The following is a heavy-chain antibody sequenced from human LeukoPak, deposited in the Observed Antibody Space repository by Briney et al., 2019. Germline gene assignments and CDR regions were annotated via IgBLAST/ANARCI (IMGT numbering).Heavy chain of an antibody. CDR1: GGSISSYY. CDR3: ARHRSKWLQSSFDY. J-gene: IGHJ4*02. D-gene: IGHD5-24*01. CDR2: IYYSGST. V-gene: IGHV4-59*01. Sequence: NTSETLSLTCTVSGGSISSYYWSWIRQPPGKGLEWIAYIYYSGSTNYNPSLKSRVTISVDTSKNQLSLKLSSVTAADTAVYYCARHRSKWLQSSFDYWGQGTLVTVSS.